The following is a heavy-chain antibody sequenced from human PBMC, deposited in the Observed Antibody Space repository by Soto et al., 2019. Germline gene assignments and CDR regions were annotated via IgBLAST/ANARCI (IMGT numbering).Heavy chain of an antibody. CDR1: GGSISSYY. Sequence: NPSETLSLTCTVSGGSISSYYWSWLRQPPGKGLEWIGYIYYSGSTNYNPSLKSRGTISVDTSKNQFSLKLSSVTAADTAVYYCARGDSYGYRLDFWGQXTLVTVSS. CDR3: ARGDSYGYRLDF. J-gene: IGHJ4*02. V-gene: IGHV4-59*01. D-gene: IGHD5-18*01. CDR2: IYYSGST.